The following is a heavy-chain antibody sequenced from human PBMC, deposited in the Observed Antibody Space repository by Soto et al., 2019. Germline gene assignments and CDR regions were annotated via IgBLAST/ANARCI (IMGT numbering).Heavy chain of an antibody. D-gene: IGHD2-2*01. CDR3: AKDGVYCSSTSCYVAPKDYYYYGMDV. Sequence: GGSLRLSCAASGFTFSSYAMSWVRQAPGKGLEWVSAISGSGGSTYYADSVKGRFTISRDNSKNTLYLQMNSLRAEDTAVYYCAKDGVYCSSTSCYVAPKDYYYYGMDVWGQGTTVTVSS. J-gene: IGHJ6*02. CDR1: GFTFSSYA. CDR2: ISGSGGST. V-gene: IGHV3-23*01.